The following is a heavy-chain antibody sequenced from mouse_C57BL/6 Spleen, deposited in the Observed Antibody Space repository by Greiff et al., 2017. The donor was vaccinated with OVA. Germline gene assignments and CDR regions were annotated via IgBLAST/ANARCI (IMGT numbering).Heavy chain of an antibody. CDR2: INPNNGGT. CDR3: ARGDYYGSSYPAWFAY. Sequence: VQLQQSGPELVKPGASVKMSCKASGYTFTDYNMHWVKQSHGKSLEWIGYINPNNGGTSYNQKFKGKATLTVNKSSSTAYMELRSLTSEDSAVYYCARGDYYGSSYPAWFAYWGQGTLVTVSA. V-gene: IGHV1-22*01. CDR1: GYTFTDYN. D-gene: IGHD1-1*01. J-gene: IGHJ3*01.